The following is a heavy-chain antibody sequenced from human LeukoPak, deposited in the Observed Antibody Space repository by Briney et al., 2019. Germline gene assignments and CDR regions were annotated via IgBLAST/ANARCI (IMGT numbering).Heavy chain of an antibody. CDR3: ARAEYCSSTSCYGDYYYMDV. V-gene: IGHV1-69*05. CDR1: GGTFSSYA. Sequence: SVKVSCKASGGTFSSYAISWVRQAPGQGLEWMGGIIPIFGTGNYAQKFQGRVTITTDESTSTAYMQRSSLRSEDTAVYYCARAEYCSSTSCYGDYYYMDVWGKGTTVTVSS. CDR2: IIPIFGTG. J-gene: IGHJ6*03. D-gene: IGHD2-2*01.